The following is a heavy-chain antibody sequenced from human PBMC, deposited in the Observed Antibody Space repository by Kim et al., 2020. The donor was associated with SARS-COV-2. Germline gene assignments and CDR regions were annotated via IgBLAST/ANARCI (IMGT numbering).Heavy chain of an antibody. CDR2: ISYDGTNK. CDR1: GFTFSIYA. J-gene: IGHJ4*02. V-gene: IGHV3-30*04. Sequence: GGSLRLSCAASGFTFSIYAIHCVRQTPGKGLEWVAVISYDGTNKYYADSVKGRFTISRDNSKNVLSLQMNSLGPEDTAVYYCARGGYNGDREDVYYYDYWGQGTLVTVSS. D-gene: IGHD1-20*01. CDR3: ARGGYNGDREDVYYYDY.